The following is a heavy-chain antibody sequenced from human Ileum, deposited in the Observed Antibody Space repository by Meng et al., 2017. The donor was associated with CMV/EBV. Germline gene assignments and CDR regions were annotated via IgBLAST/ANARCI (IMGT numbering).Heavy chain of an antibody. CDR1: GYTFTGYN. Sequence: KASGYTFTGYNVHWVRQAPGKGLEWMGWINPNSGGTNYAQKFQGRVTMTRDTSISTAYMELSRLRSDDTAVYYCARGDDFWSGTMIDYWGQGTLVTVSS. D-gene: IGHD3-3*01. J-gene: IGHJ4*02. CDR3: ARGDDFWSGTMIDY. CDR2: INPNSGGT. V-gene: IGHV1-2*02.